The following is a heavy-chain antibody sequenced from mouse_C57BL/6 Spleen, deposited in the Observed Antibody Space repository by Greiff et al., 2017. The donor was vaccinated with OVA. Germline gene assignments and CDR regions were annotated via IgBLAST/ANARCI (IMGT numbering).Heavy chain of an antibody. D-gene: IGHD2-1*01. V-gene: IGHV1-52*01. J-gene: IGHJ2*01. Sequence: VKLQQPGAELVRPGSSVKLSCKASGYTFTSYWMHWVKQRPIQGLEWIGNIDPSDSETHYNQKFKDKATLTVDKSSSTAYMQLSSLTSEDSAVYYCARDDYGNYFDYWGQGTTLTVSS. CDR3: ARDDYGNYFDY. CDR2: IDPSDSET. CDR1: GYTFTSYW.